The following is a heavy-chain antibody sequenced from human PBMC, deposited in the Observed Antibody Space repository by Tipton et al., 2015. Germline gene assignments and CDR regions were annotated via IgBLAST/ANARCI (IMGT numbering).Heavy chain of an antibody. V-gene: IGHV3-49*04. CDR3: TREHCTNGVCADAFDF. CDR2: IRPKAYGAAT. Sequence: SLRLSCAASGFTFDDYAMHWVRQVPGKGLEWVGFIRPKAYGAATEYAASVEGRFTISRDESKTIAYLQMNSLKTEDTAVYYCTREHCTNGVCADAFDFWGQGTKVTVSS. D-gene: IGHD2-8*01. CDR1: GFTFDDYA. J-gene: IGHJ3*01.